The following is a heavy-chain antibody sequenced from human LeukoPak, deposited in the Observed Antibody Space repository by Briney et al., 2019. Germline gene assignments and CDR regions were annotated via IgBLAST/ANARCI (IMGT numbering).Heavy chain of an antibody. J-gene: IGHJ4*02. Sequence: PGGSLRLSCAASGFTFSSDAMNWVRQAPGKGLEWVSVISGSGVNTYYADSVTGRFTISRDNSKNTLYLQMNSLRAEDTAVYYCAKSFGPVIAAAGTGADWGQGILVTVSS. CDR3: AKSFGPVIAAAGTGAD. V-gene: IGHV3-23*01. D-gene: IGHD6-13*01. CDR2: ISGSGVNT. CDR1: GFTFSSDA.